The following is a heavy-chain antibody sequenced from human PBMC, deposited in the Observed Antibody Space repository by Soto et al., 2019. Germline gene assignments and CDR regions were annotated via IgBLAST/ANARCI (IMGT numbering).Heavy chain of an antibody. CDR1: GFTFSNSW. Sequence: PGGSLRLSCAASGFTFSNSWMSWVRQAPGKGLEWVANIRQDGSAQYYVDSLKDRFTILRDDSEGIAYLQMNSLKTEDTAVYYCTRDKFGERAFDYWGQGALVTVSS. CDR2: IRQDGSAQ. J-gene: IGHJ4*02. CDR3: TRDKFGERAFDY. V-gene: IGHV3-7*03. D-gene: IGHD3-10*01.